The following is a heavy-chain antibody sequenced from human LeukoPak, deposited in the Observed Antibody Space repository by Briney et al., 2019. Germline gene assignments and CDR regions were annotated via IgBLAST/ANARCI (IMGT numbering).Heavy chain of an antibody. J-gene: IGHJ4*02. CDR1: GFTFSSYA. CDR3: ARKTSGSYPFDY. Sequence: PGGSLRLSCVASGFTFSSYAMSWVRQAPGKGLEWVSVISVRGGGTDYADSVKGRFTISRDNSKNTLYLQMNSLRAEDTAVYYCARKTSGSYPFDYWGQGTLVPVSS. V-gene: IGHV3-23*01. CDR2: ISVRGGGT. D-gene: IGHD1-26*01.